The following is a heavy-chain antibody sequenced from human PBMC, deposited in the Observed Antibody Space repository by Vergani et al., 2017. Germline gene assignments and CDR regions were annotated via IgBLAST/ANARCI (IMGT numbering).Heavy chain of an antibody. V-gene: IGHV1-69*14. CDR3: ARDPGVERVDTAPGNY. D-gene: IGHD5-18*01. J-gene: IGHJ4*02. CDR1: GGTFSSYA. Sequence: QVQLVQSGAEVKKPGSSVKVSCKASGGTFSSYAISWVRQAPGQGLEWMGRIIPIFGTANYAQKFQGRVTITADKSTSTANMELSSLRSEDTAVYYCARDPGVERVDTAPGNYWGQGTLVTVSS. CDR2: IIPIFGTA.